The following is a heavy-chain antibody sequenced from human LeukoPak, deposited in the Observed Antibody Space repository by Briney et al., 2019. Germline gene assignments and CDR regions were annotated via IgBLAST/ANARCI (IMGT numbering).Heavy chain of an antibody. D-gene: IGHD4-17*01. V-gene: IGHV1-2*02. CDR3: ARRGNYGDYFDY. CDR2: INPNSGST. Sequence: GVSVKVSCKASGYTFTGYYMHWVRQAPGQGLEWMGWINPNSGSTNYAQKFQGRVTMTRDTSISTAFMDLSRLRSDDTAVYYCARRGNYGDYFDYWGQGTLVTVSS. J-gene: IGHJ4*02. CDR1: GYTFTGYY.